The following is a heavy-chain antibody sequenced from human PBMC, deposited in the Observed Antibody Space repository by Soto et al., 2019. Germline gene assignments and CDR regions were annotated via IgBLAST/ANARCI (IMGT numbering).Heavy chain of an antibody. Sequence: LRLSCVASGLTFNNAWMNWVRQAPGKGLEWVGRIRSKSDGGTTDYAAPVKGRSTISRDDSKNMVDLQMSSLKTEDTAIYYCTTYSGAAFEYWGQGALVTVSS. V-gene: IGHV3-15*01. CDR2: IRSKSDGGTT. CDR3: TTYSGAAFEY. D-gene: IGHD1-26*01. CDR1: GLTFNNAW. J-gene: IGHJ4*02.